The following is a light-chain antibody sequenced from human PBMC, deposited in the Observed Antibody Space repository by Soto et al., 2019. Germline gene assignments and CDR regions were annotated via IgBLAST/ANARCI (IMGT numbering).Light chain of an antibody. CDR2: DAY. CDR1: QSFRGL. V-gene: IGKV3-11*01. CDR3: QQRHMWPIT. J-gene: IGKJ5*01. Sequence: EVVLTQSPVTLSLSPGERATLSCRASQSFRGLLAWYQQKPGQAPRLLIYDAYNRATVIPPRFSGSGSGTDFTLTISSLEPEDSAVYYCQQRHMWPITFGQGTRLAIK.